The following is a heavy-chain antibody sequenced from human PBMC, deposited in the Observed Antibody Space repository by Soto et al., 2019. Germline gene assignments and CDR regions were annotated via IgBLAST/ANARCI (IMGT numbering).Heavy chain of an antibody. CDR1: GYTFTRYS. J-gene: IGHJ5*02. CDR2: ISNYNGDT. Sequence: QVQLVQSGAEVRKPGASVQVSCKASGYTFTRYSINWVRQAPGQGLEWVGWISNYNGDTKYAEKFQGRATLTTDTFTTTSYMDLRSLTSDDTAMYFCARGDSTGSPTGWFDPWGQGTLVTVLS. CDR3: ARGDSTGSPTGWFDP. V-gene: IGHV1-18*04. D-gene: IGHD6-19*01.